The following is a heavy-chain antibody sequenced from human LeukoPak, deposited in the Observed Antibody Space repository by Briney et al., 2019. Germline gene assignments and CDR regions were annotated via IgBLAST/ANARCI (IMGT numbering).Heavy chain of an antibody. CDR1: GGSMSTYY. CDR3: ARRACGVVIAANWFDR. CDR2: IYDTGYT. Sequence: PSETLSLTCTVSGGSMSTYYWSWIRQPPGKGLEWIGYIYDTGYTHYNPSLKSRVSISLDTSKSQFSLNLSSVTAADTAAYYCARRACGVVIAANWFDRWSQGTLVTVPS. J-gene: IGHJ5*02. V-gene: IGHV4-59*08. D-gene: IGHD3-16*02.